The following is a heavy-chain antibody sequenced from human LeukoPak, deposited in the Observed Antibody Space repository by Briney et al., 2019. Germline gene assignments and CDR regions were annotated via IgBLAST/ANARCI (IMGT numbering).Heavy chain of an antibody. CDR3: ARDRPQRWPIDY. Sequence: ASVKVSCKASGYTFTGYYMHCVRQAPGQGLEWMGWINPNSGGTNYAQKFQGRVTMTRDTSISTAYMELSRLRSDDTAVYYCARDRPQRWPIDYWGQGTLVTVSS. J-gene: IGHJ4*02. V-gene: IGHV1-2*02. CDR1: GYTFTGYY. CDR2: INPNSGGT. D-gene: IGHD2-2*01.